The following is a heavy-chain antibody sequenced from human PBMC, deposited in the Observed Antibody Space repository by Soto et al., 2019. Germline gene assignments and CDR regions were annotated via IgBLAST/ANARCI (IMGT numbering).Heavy chain of an antibody. CDR3: ARLGGYVSVGYYYLWDS. J-gene: IGHJ4*02. Sequence: AGGSLRLSCAASGFTFSDFGMHWIRQPPGKGLEWIGVINHSGSTYHNLSLKGRVTMSVDASRNQFSLKLTSMTAADTAVYYCARLGGYVSVGYYYLWDSWGQGTLVTVSS. D-gene: IGHD3-22*01. CDR2: INHSGST. V-gene: IGHV4-34*01. CDR1: GFTFSDFG.